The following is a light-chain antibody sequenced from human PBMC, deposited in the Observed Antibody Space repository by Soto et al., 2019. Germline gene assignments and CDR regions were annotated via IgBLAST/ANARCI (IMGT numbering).Light chain of an antibody. Sequence: EIVMTQSPATLSVSPGERVTLSCRASQSVSSSLAWYQQKPGQAPRLLIYDTSTRATTIPARFSGSGSGTEFTLTISGLQSEDSAVYYCQQRYNWPLTFGGGTKVDIK. V-gene: IGKV3-15*01. CDR2: DTS. CDR1: QSVSSS. J-gene: IGKJ4*01. CDR3: QQRYNWPLT.